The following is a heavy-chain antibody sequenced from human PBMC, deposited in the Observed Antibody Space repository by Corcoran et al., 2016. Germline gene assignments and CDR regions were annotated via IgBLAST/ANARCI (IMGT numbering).Heavy chain of an antibody. CDR1: GGTFSSYA. Sequence: QVQLVQSGAEVKKPGSSVKVSCKASGGTFSSYAISWVRQAPGQGLEWMGGIIPIFGTANSAQKFQGRVTITADESTSTAYMELSSLRSEDTAVYYGARPMVGGVIIPHAFDIWGQGTMVTVSS. D-gene: IGHD3-10*01. V-gene: IGHV1-69*01. J-gene: IGHJ3*02. CDR2: IIPIFGTA. CDR3: ARPMVGGVIIPHAFDI.